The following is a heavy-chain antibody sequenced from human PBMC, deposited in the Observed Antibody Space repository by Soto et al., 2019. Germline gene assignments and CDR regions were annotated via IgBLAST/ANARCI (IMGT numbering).Heavy chain of an antibody. Sequence: GGSLRLSCAASGFTFSSYGMHWVCQAPGKGLEWVAVISYDGSNKYYADSVKGRFTISRDNSKNTLYLQMNSLRAEDTAVYYCAKDQDSGWYEDAFDIWGQGTMVTVSS. CDR1: GFTFSSYG. CDR2: ISYDGSNK. CDR3: AKDQDSGWYEDAFDI. J-gene: IGHJ3*02. V-gene: IGHV3-30*18. D-gene: IGHD6-19*01.